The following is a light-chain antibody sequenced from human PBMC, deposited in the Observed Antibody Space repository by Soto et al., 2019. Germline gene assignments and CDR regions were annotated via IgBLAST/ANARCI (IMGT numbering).Light chain of an antibody. CDR1: QSVSSSY. CDR3: QQRSNWPPV. CDR2: GAS. V-gene: IGKV3-11*01. J-gene: IGKJ4*01. Sequence: ELVLTQSPGTLSLSPGERATLSCRASQSVSSSYLAWYQQKPGQAPRLLILGASNRATGIPARFSGSGSGTDFTLTISSLEPEDFAVYYCQQRSNWPPVFGGGTKVDIK.